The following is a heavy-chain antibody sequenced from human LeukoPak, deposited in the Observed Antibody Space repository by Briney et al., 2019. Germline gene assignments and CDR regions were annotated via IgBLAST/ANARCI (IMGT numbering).Heavy chain of an antibody. CDR2: INPNSGGT. J-gene: IGHJ3*02. CDR3: ARPSRRFDAFDI. V-gene: IGHV1-2*02. D-gene: IGHD2-2*01. CDR1: GYTFTGYY. Sequence: ASVKVSCKASGYTFTGYYMHWVRQAPGQGLEWMGWINPNSGGTNYAQKFQGRVTITRDTSASTAYMELSSLRSEDTAVYYCARPSRRFDAFDIWGQGTMVTVSS.